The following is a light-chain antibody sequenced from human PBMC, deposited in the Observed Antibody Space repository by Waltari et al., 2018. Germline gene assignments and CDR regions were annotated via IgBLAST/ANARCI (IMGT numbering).Light chain of an antibody. Sequence: QSALTQPRSVSGSPGQSVTISCTGTRSIDDDYNFISWYRQPPGEAPKLMIYDVSKRPSGVPGRFSGSKSGNTASLTISGLQAEDEADYYCFSYASSYTSWVFGGGTKLTVL. CDR2: DVS. J-gene: IGLJ3*02. CDR3: FSYASSYTSWV. CDR1: RSIDDDYNF. V-gene: IGLV2-11*01.